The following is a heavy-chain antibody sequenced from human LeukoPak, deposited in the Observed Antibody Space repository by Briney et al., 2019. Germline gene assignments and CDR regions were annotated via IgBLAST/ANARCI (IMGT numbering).Heavy chain of an antibody. J-gene: IGHJ3*02. D-gene: IGHD1-26*01. Sequence: GGSLRLSCAASGFTFSSYAMSWVRQAPGKGLEWVSAISGSGGSTYYADSVKGRFTISRDNAKNSLYLQMNSLRADDTAVYHCARQETSSYNGAFDIWGQGTMVTVSS. CDR2: ISGSGGST. CDR1: GFTFSSYA. CDR3: ARQETSSYNGAFDI. V-gene: IGHV3-23*01.